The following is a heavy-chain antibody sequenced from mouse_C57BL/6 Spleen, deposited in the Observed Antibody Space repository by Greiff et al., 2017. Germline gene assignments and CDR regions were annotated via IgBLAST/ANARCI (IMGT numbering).Heavy chain of an antibody. CDR3: ARSDPRANWYFDV. D-gene: IGHD1-1*01. J-gene: IGHJ1*03. CDR1: GYTFTSYW. V-gene: IGHV1-55*01. Sequence: VQLQQPGAELVKPGASVKMSCKASGYTFTSYWITWVKQRPGQGLEWIGDIYPGSGSTNYNEKFKSKATLTVDTSSSTAYMQLSSLTSEDSAVYYCARSDPRANWYFDVWGTGTTVTVSS. CDR2: IYPGSGST.